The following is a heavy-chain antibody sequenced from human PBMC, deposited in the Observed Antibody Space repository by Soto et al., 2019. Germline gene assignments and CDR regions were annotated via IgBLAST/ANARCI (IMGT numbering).Heavy chain of an antibody. CDR3: ARLMYYYGSGSYRFDY. D-gene: IGHD3-10*01. J-gene: IGHJ4*02. Sequence: QVQLQESGPELVKPSETLSLTCTVSGGSISSYYWSWIRQPPGKGLEWIGYIYYSGSTNYNPSLKSRVTISVDTSKNQFSLKLSSVTAADTAVYYCARLMYYYGSGSYRFDYWGQGTLVTVSS. CDR2: IYYSGST. CDR1: GGSISSYY. V-gene: IGHV4-59*08.